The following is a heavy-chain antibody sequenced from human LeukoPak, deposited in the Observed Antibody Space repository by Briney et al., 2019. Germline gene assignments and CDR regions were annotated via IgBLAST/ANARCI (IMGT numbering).Heavy chain of an antibody. D-gene: IGHD6-13*01. V-gene: IGHV3-53*01. Sequence: GGSLRLSCAASGFTFSDPYMSWVRQAPGKGLEWVSVIYSGGSTYYADSVKGRFTISRDNSKNTLYLQMNSLRAEDTAVYYCASTSSGYSSTVFDIWGQGTMVTVSS. CDR1: GFTFSDPY. J-gene: IGHJ3*02. CDR2: IYSGGST. CDR3: ASTSSGYSSTVFDI.